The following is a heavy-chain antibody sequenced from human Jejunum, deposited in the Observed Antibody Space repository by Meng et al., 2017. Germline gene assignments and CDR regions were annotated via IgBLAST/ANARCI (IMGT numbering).Heavy chain of an antibody. CDR2: ISYSGST. V-gene: IGHV4-39*07. D-gene: IGHD3-10*01. CDR3: ARVPYYYGSGSFGD. Sequence: SETLSLTCTVSGGSISSNSHYWGWIRQPPGKGLVWIGSISYSGSTFYNPSLRSRVTISLDTSKNQFSLNLSSVTAADTAVYYCARVPYYYGSGSFGDWGQGTLVTVSS. CDR1: GGSISSNSHY. J-gene: IGHJ4*02.